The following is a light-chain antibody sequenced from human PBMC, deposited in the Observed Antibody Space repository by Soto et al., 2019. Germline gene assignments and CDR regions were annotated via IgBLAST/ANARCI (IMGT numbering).Light chain of an antibody. CDR3: QQRSNWPLG. J-gene: IGKJ1*01. V-gene: IGKV3D-20*02. CDR2: GAS. CDR1: QSLSSSY. Sequence: IVLTQSPGTLSLSPGERATLSCRASQSLSSSYLAWYQQKPGQAPRLLIYGASSRATGIPDRFTGSGSGTDFTLTISSLEPEDFAVYYCQQRSNWPLGFGQGTKVDIK.